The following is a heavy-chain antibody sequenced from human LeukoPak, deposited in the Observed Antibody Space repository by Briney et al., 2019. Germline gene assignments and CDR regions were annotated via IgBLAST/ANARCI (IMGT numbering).Heavy chain of an antibody. Sequence: SETLSLTYTVSGGSIRSTSYYWSWIRQPPGKGLEWIGSVYYSGTTYYNPSFRSRLTMSVDTSNNQFSLKLSSVTAADTAMYYCARHARREALRHSAFDIWGQGTMDTVSS. D-gene: IGHD3-3*01. CDR3: ARHARREALRHSAFDI. CDR2: VYYSGTT. CDR1: GGSIRSTSYY. V-gene: IGHV4-39*01. J-gene: IGHJ3*02.